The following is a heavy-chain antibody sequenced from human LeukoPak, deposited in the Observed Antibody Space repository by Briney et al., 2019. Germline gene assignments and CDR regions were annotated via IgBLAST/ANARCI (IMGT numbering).Heavy chain of an antibody. CDR1: GFTFSNYA. J-gene: IGHJ4*02. CDR3: AKDYGGNFGDY. D-gene: IGHD4-23*01. CDR2: ISGSGVST. V-gene: IGHV3-23*01. Sequence: GGSLRLSCAASGFTFSNYAMSWVRQAPGKGLEWVSAISGSGVSTYYADSVKGRFTISRDNSKNTLYLQMNNLRAEDTAVYYCAKDYGGNFGDYWGQGTLVTVSS.